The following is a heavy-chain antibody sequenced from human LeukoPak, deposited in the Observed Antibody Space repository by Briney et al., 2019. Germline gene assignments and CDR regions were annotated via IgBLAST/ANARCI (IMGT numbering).Heavy chain of an antibody. J-gene: IGHJ4*02. D-gene: IGHD2-21*01. CDR2: ISDSGNT. CDR3: AKAPVTTCRGAYCYPFDY. CDR1: GFTLSSYA. Sequence: GGSLGLSCAASGFTLSSYAMSWVRQAPGKGLEWVSAISDSGNTYHADSVKGRFTISRDSSKNTLFLQMNRLRPEDAAVYYCAKAPVTTCRGAYCYPFDYWGQGTLVTVSS. V-gene: IGHV3-23*01.